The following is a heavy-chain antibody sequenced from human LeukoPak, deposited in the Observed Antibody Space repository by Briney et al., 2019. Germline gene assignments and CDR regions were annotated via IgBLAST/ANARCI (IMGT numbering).Heavy chain of an antibody. D-gene: IGHD5-18*01. CDR2: INHSGST. J-gene: IGHJ4*02. Sequence: SGTLSLTCAVYGGSFSGYYWSWIRQPPGKGLEWIGEINHSGSTNYNPSLKSRVTISVDSSKNQFSLRLSSVTAADTAVYYCARRPLYSYGPNDYWGQGTLVTVSS. CDR3: ARRPLYSYGPNDY. CDR1: GGSFSGYY. V-gene: IGHV4-34*01.